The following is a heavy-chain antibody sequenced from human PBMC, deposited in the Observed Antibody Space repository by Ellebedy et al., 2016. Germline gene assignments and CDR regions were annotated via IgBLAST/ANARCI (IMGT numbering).Heavy chain of an antibody. CDR2: IIPVSGTA. CDR1: GGTFRIYA. J-gene: IGHJ4*02. Sequence: SVKVSCXASGGTFRIYAISWVRQAPGQGLEWMGGIIPVSGTADYTQKFQGRVTFTADESTSTAHMELSSLRSEDTAVYYCASGGHYYDSSGHGYSWGQGTLVTVSS. V-gene: IGHV1-69*13. D-gene: IGHD3-22*01. CDR3: ASGGHYYDSSGHGYS.